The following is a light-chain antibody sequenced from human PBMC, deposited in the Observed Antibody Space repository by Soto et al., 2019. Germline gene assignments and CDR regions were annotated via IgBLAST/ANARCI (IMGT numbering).Light chain of an antibody. V-gene: IGKV1-39*01. CDR1: ETISTF. J-gene: IGKJ5*01. CDR3: QQSYSLSPIT. CDR2: AAS. Sequence: DIQMTQSPSSLSASVGDRVTLTCRASETISTFLNWYQHKPGRAPKLLIYAASRLQSGVPSRFSGSGSGTDFTLTINSLQPEDFASYYCQQSYSLSPITFGQGTRLEI.